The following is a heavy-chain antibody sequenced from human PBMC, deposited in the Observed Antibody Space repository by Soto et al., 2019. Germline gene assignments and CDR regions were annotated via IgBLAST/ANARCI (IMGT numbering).Heavy chain of an antibody. Sequence: SETLSLTCAVYGGSFSGYYWSWIRQPPWKGLEWIGEINHSGSTNYNPSLKSRVTISVDTSKNQFSLKLSSVTAADTAVYYCARGPLYYDFWCGYYLYYMDVWGKGTTVTVSS. CDR3: ARGPLYYDFWCGYYLYYMDV. CDR1: GGSFSGYY. J-gene: IGHJ6*03. CDR2: INHSGST. V-gene: IGHV4-34*01. D-gene: IGHD3-3*01.